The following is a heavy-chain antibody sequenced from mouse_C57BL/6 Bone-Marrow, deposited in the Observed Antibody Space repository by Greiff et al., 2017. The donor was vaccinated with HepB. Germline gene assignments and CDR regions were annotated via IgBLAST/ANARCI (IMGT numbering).Heavy chain of an antibody. CDR3: ARLRRYFDY. J-gene: IGHJ2*01. Sequence: QVQLQQPGAELVKPGASVKLSCKASGYNFTSYWMHWVKQRPGQGLEWIGMFPPYSGSTNYNEKFKSKATLTVDKSSRTAYMQLSSLTSEDSAVYYCARLRRYFDYWGQGATRTVSS. V-gene: IGHV1-64*01. CDR1: GYNFTSYW. CDR2: FPPYSGST. D-gene: IGHD2-12*01.